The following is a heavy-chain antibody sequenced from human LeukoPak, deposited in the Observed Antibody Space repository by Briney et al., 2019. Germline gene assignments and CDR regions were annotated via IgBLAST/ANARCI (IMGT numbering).Heavy chain of an antibody. CDR1: GFTFSSYA. D-gene: IGHD6-13*01. CDR3: ARGIAAAAYDAFDI. Sequence: PGGSLRLSCAAPGFTFSSYAMHWVRQAPGKGLEYVSAISSNGGSTYYANSVKGRFTISRDNSKNTLYLQMGSLRAEDMAVYYCARGIAAAAYDAFDIWGQGTMVTVSS. CDR2: ISSNGGST. V-gene: IGHV3-64*01. J-gene: IGHJ3*02.